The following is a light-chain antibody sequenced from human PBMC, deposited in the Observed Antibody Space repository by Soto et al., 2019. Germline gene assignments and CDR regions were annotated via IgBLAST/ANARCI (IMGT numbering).Light chain of an antibody. Sequence: DIQMTQSPSTLSAFVGDRVTIICRASQNISSWLAWYQQRPGKAPKLLIYDASSLETGVPSRFSGSGSGTEFTLTVSSLQPDDFATYYCQQYNLSPWTFGQGTRVEIK. CDR1: QNISSW. CDR3: QQYNLSPWT. CDR2: DAS. V-gene: IGKV1-5*02. J-gene: IGKJ1*01.